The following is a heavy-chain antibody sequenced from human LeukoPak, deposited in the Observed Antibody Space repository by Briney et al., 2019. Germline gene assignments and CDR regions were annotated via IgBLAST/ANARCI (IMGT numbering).Heavy chain of an antibody. D-gene: IGHD4-17*01. CDR2: IRYDGSNK. Sequence: GGSLRLSCAASGFTFSSYGMHWVRQAPGEGLEWVAFIRYDGSNKYYADSVKGRFTISRDNSKNTLYLQMNSLRAEDTAVYYCAKTATVTTRALSFDYWGQGTLVTVST. CDR1: GFTFSSYG. V-gene: IGHV3-30*02. J-gene: IGHJ4*02. CDR3: AKTATVTTRALSFDY.